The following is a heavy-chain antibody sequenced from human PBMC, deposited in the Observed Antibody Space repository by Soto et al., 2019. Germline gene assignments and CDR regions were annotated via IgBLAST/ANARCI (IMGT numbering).Heavy chain of an antibody. CDR3: VRQGAKGYNYSGLDV. CDR1: GGSIRSSSYY. Sequence: SETLSLTYTVSGGSIRSSSYYWGWIRQPPGKGLEWIGSIYYSGSTYYNPSLKSRVTISVDTSKTKFSLKLSSVTAADTAGYYCVRQGAKGYNYSGLDVWCQGTA. V-gene: IGHV4-39*01. CDR2: IYYSGST. D-gene: IGHD1-26*01. J-gene: IGHJ6*02.